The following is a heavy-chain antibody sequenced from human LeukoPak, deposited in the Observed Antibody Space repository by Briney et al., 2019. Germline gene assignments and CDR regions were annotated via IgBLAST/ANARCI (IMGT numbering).Heavy chain of an antibody. Sequence: ASVKVSCKASGYSFTDYYIHWVRQAPGQGLEWMGWFNPKSGGANYAQKFQGRVTMVRDTSISTAYMELRSLRSDDTAVYYCARGEGGWARHLGYFDYWGQGTLVTVSS. D-gene: IGHD6-19*01. CDR1: GYSFTDYY. CDR3: ARGEGGWARHLGYFDY. J-gene: IGHJ4*02. V-gene: IGHV1-2*02. CDR2: FNPKSGGA.